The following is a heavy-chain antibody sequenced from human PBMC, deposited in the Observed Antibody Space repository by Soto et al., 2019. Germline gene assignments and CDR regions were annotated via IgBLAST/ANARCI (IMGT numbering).Heavy chain of an antibody. V-gene: IGHV4-34*01. Sequence: ASETLSLTCAVYGGSFSGYYWSWIRQPPGKGLEWIGEINHSGSTNYNPSLKSRVTISVDTSKNQFSLKLSAVTAADTAVYYCARGNGSWYRGNWFDPWGQGTLVTVSS. J-gene: IGHJ5*02. CDR1: GGSFSGYY. CDR2: INHSGST. D-gene: IGHD6-13*01. CDR3: ARGNGSWYRGNWFDP.